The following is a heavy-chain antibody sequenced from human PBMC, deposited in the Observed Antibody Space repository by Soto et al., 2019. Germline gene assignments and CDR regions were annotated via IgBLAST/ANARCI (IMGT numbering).Heavy chain of an antibody. J-gene: IGHJ6*03. CDR1: GGSFSGYY. Sequence: SETLSLTCAVYGGSFSGYYWSWIRQPPGKGLEWIGEINHSGSTNYNPSLKSRVTISVDTSKNQFSLKLSSVTAADTAVYYCARLGENYYYYMDVWGKGTTVTVSS. CDR2: INHSGST. D-gene: IGHD3-16*01. V-gene: IGHV4-34*01. CDR3: ARLGENYYYYMDV.